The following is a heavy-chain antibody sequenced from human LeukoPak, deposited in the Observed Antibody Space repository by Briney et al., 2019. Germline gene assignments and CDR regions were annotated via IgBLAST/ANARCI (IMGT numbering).Heavy chain of an antibody. CDR3: ARDLYYDSSGYYSPHY. CDR1: GLTFSGYD. V-gene: IGHV3-30-3*01. J-gene: IGHJ4*02. Sequence: GGSLRLSCAASGLTFSGYDMHWVRQAPGKGLEWVAVISYDGSNKYYADSVKGRFTISRDNSKNTLYLQMNSLRAEDTAVYYCARDLYYDSSGYYSPHYWGQGTLVTVSS. CDR2: ISYDGSNK. D-gene: IGHD3-22*01.